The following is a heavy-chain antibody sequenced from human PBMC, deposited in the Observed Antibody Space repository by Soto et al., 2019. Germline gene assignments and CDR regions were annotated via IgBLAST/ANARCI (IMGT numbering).Heavy chain of an antibody. Sequence: QVQLQQSGPGLVRPSETLSLSCSVSGASVSSYYWSWVRQPPGKGLEWIGYIYYIGAYNYNPSLKRRVTIAVDTSKNHFSLKLTSVTAADTAVYYCARTPETRDWLDPWGQGTLVTVAS. CDR2: IYYIGAY. J-gene: IGHJ5*02. D-gene: IGHD1-7*01. CDR3: ARTPETRDWLDP. CDR1: GASVSSYY. V-gene: IGHV4-59*02.